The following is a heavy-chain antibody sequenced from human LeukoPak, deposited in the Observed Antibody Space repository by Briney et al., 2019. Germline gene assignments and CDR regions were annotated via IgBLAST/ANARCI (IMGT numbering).Heavy chain of an antibody. D-gene: IGHD3-9*01. V-gene: IGHV3-7*01. CDR1: GFTFSSYW. CDR2: IKQDGSEK. J-gene: IGHJ4*02. CDR3: ARGAYDRGAPGTDYFDY. Sequence: SGGSLRLSCAGSGFTFSSYWMRWVRQAPGKELEWVANIKQDGSEKYYVDSVKGRFTISRDNAKNSLYLQMNSLRAEDTAVYYCARGAYDRGAPGTDYFDYWGQGTLVTVSS.